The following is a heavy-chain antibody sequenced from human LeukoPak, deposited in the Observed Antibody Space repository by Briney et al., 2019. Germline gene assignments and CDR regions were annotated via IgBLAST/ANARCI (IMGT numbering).Heavy chain of an antibody. CDR3: ARYDFWSGYYQFDY. J-gene: IGHJ4*02. CDR1: GYTFTVFY. D-gene: IGHD3-3*01. V-gene: IGHV1-2*02. CDR2: INPNSGGT. Sequence: ASVKVSCKASGYTFTVFYIHWVRQAPGQGLEWMGWINPNSGGTNYAQKFQGRVTMTRDTSISTAYMELSRLRSDDTAVYYCARYDFWSGYYQFDYWGQGTLVTVSS.